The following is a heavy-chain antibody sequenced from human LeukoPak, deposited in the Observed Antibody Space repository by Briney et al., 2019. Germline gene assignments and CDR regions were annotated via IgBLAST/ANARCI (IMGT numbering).Heavy chain of an antibody. CDR1: GFTFSSYA. J-gene: IGHJ4*02. D-gene: IGHD3-22*01. CDR2: IKGSGGST. V-gene: IGHV3-23*01. Sequence: GGSLELPFAASGFTFSSYAMSWVRQAPGKGLEWVSAIKGSGGSTYYAASVKGRFPIPRENSKNTRYLQMNSRRAEDTAVYYCAKDFGVGYYYDSSGYYYGESFDYWGRGTLVTVSS. CDR3: AKDFGVGYYYDSSGYYYGESFDY.